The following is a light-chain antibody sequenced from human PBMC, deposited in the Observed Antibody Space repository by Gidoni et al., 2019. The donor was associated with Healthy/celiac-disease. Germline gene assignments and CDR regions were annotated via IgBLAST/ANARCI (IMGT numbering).Light chain of an antibody. CDR3: SSYTSSSTPVV. V-gene: IGLV2-14*03. CDR1: SSDVVGYNY. Sequence: QSALTQPASVYGSPGQSITISCTGTSSDVVGYNYVSWYQQHTGKAPKLMIYDVSNRPSGVSNRFSGSKSGNTASLTISGLQAEDEADYYCSSYTSSSTPVVFGGGTKLTVL. CDR2: DVS. J-gene: IGLJ2*01.